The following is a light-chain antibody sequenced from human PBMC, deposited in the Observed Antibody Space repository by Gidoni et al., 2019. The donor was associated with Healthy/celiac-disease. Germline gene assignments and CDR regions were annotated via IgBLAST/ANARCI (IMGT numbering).Light chain of an antibody. CDR2: AAS. J-gene: IGKJ2*01. V-gene: IGKV1-9*01. Sequence: DIQLTQSPSLLSASVGDRVTITCWASQGISSYLAWYQQKPGKAPKLLIYAASTLQSGVPSRFSGSGSGTEFTLTIRSLQPEDFATYYCQQLNSYPYTFGQGTKLEIK. CDR1: QGISSY. CDR3: QQLNSYPYT.